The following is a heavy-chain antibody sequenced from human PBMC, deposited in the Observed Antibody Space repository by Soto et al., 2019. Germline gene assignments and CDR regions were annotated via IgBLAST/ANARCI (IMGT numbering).Heavy chain of an antibody. D-gene: IGHD3-22*01. CDR3: ARRKGYYYDSSGYYYQDDAFDI. Sequence: PSETLSLTCTVSGGSIISSSYYWGWIRQPPGKGLEWIGSIYYSGSTYYNPSLKSRVTISVDTSKNQFSLKLSSVTAADTAVYYCARRKGYYYDSSGYYYQDDAFDIWGQGTMVTVSS. CDR1: GGSIISSSYY. V-gene: IGHV4-39*01. CDR2: IYYSGST. J-gene: IGHJ3*02.